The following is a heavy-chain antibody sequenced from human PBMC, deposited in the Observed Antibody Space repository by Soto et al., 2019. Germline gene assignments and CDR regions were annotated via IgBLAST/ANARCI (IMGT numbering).Heavy chain of an antibody. Sequence: EVQLLESGRGLVQPGGSLRLSCAASGFTFSSSAMSWVRQAPGKGLEWVSSISNSGGSTYYADSVKGRFTISRDNSKNPLYLQMNSLQAEDTAVYYCAKGCGGDCYSGVQYWGQGTLVTVSS. CDR1: GFTFSSSA. CDR3: AKGCGGDCYSGVQY. CDR2: ISNSGGST. J-gene: IGHJ4*02. D-gene: IGHD2-21*02. V-gene: IGHV3-23*01.